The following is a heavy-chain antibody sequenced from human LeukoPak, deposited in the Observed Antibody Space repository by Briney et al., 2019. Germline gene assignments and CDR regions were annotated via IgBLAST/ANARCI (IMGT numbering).Heavy chain of an antibody. D-gene: IGHD3-22*01. CDR1: GFTFSSYE. CDR3: ARAGYYYDSSGYWPSGDY. J-gene: IGHJ4*02. V-gene: IGHV3-48*03. Sequence: SGGSLRLSCAASGFTFSSYEMNWVRQAPGKGLEWVSYISSSGSTIYYADSVKGRFTISRDNAKNSLHLQMNSLRAEDTAVYYCARAGYYYDSSGYWPSGDYWGQGTLVTVSS. CDR2: ISSSGSTI.